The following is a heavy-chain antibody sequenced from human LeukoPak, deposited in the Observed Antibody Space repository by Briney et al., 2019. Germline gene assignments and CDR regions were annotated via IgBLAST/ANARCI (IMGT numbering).Heavy chain of an antibody. CDR2: IYWNDDK. V-gene: IGHV2-5*01. CDR3: AHDSGSSNVDY. CDR1: GFSLSTSGVG. D-gene: IGHD3-10*01. Sequence: SGPTLVKPTQTLTLTCTFSGFSLSTSGVGVGWIRQPPGKALEWLALIYWNDDKRYSPSLKSRPTITNDTSKNQVVLTMTNMDPVDTATYYCAHDSGSSNVDYWGQGTLVTVSS. J-gene: IGHJ4*02.